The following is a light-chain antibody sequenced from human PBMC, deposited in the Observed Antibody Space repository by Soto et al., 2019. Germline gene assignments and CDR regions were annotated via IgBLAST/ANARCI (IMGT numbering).Light chain of an antibody. CDR1: QSISTE. CDR2: SAS. V-gene: IGKV3-15*01. J-gene: IGKJ2*01. CDR3: QQGHNWPLT. Sequence: EIAMTQSPATLSVSPGERATLSCRASQSISTELAWYQQIPGQTPRLLIYSASTRATGVPARFTGSGSGSDFTLTISGLQSEDFAIYYCQQGHNWPLTFGQGTRLEI.